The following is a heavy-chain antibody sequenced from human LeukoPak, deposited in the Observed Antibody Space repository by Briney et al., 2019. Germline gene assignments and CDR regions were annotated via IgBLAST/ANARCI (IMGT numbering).Heavy chain of an antibody. CDR3: ARQYSSGWYERYYYYYYMDV. J-gene: IGHJ6*03. D-gene: IGHD6-19*01. Sequence: ASVKVSCKASGYTFTGYYMHWVRQAPGQGLEWMGWISAYNGNTNYAQKLQGRVTMTTDTSTSTAYMELRSLRSDDTAVYYCARQYSSGWYERYYYYYYMDVWGKGTTVTVSS. CDR2: ISAYNGNT. V-gene: IGHV1-18*04. CDR1: GYTFTGYY.